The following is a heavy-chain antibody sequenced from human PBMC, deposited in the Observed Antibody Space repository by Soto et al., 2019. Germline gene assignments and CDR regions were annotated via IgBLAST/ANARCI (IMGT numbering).Heavy chain of an antibody. CDR1: GFTFSSYG. D-gene: IGHD3-3*01. J-gene: IGHJ6*02. CDR3: AKDPLYYDFWSGYYRPLGYYYGMDV. V-gene: IGHV3-30*18. CDR2: ISYDGSNK. Sequence: GGSLRLSCAASGFTFSSYGMHWVRQAPGKGLEWVAVISYDGSNKYYADSVKGRFTISRDNSKNTLYLQMNSLRAEDTAVYYCAKDPLYYDFWSGYYRPLGYYYGMDVWGQGTTFTSP.